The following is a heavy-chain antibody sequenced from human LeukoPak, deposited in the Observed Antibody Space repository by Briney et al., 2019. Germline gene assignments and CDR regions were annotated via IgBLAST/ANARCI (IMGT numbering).Heavy chain of an antibody. D-gene: IGHD6-13*01. J-gene: IGHJ6*04. CDR1: GGTFSSYA. CDR2: IIPIFGTA. Sequence: ASVKVSCKASGGTFSSYAISWVRQAPGQGLEWMGGIIPIFGTANYAQKFQGRVTITADESTSTAYMELSSLRSEDTAVYYCARRHYVGYSSSWPWGVWGKGTTVTVSS. V-gene: IGHV1-69*13. CDR3: ARRHYVGYSSSWPWGV.